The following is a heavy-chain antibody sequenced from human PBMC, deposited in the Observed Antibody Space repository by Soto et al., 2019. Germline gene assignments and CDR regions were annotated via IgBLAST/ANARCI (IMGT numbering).Heavy chain of an antibody. CDR3: ARAGYNWNYSFFYFDY. D-gene: IGHD1-7*01. J-gene: IGHJ4*02. CDR2: INPSGGST. CDR1: GYTFTSYY. Sequence: ASVKVSCKASGYTFTSYYMHWVRQAPGQGLEWMGIINPSGGSTSYAQKFQGRVTMTRDTSTSTVYMELSSLRSEGTAVYYCARAGYNWNYSFFYFDYWGQGTLVTVSS. V-gene: IGHV1-46*01.